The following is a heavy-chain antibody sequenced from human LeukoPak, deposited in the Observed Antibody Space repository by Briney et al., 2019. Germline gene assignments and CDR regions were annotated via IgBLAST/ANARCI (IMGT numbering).Heavy chain of an antibody. CDR2: MNPNSGNT. Sequence: ASVKVSCKASGYTFTSYDINWVRQATGQGLEWMGWMNPNSGNTGYAQKFQGRVTMTRNTSISTAYMELSSLRSEDTAVYYCARVGYYYDSSGPEYYYYGMDVWGQGTTVTVPS. J-gene: IGHJ6*02. V-gene: IGHV1-8*01. CDR1: GYTFTSYD. D-gene: IGHD3-22*01. CDR3: ARVGYYYDSSGPEYYYYGMDV.